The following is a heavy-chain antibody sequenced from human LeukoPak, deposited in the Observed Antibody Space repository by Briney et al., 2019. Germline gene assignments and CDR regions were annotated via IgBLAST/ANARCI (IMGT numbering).Heavy chain of an antibody. D-gene: IGHD4-17*01. Sequence: SETLSLTCTVSGGSISSYYWSWIRQPAGKGLEWIGRIYTSGSTNYNPSLKSRVTMSVDTSKNQFSLKLSSVTAADTAVYYCARLAWDYGDADAFDIWGQGTMVTVSS. CDR2: IYTSGST. V-gene: IGHV4-4*07. CDR3: ARLAWDYGDADAFDI. J-gene: IGHJ3*02. CDR1: GGSISSYY.